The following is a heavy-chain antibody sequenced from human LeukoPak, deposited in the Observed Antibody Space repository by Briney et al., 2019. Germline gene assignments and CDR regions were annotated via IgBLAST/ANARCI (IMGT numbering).Heavy chain of an antibody. CDR1: GYTFTGYY. CDR2: INPNSGGT. V-gene: IGHV1-2*06. Sequence: GASVKVSCKASGYTFTGYYMHWVRQAPGQGLEWMGRINPNSGGTNYAQKFQGRVTMTRDTSISTAHMELSRLRSDDTAVYYCARGYCSGGSCYSVENWFDPWGQGTLVTVSS. D-gene: IGHD2-15*01. J-gene: IGHJ5*02. CDR3: ARGYCSGGSCYSVENWFDP.